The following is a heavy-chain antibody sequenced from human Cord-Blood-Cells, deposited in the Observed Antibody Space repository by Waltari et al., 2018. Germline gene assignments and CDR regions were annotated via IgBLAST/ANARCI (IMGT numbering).Heavy chain of an antibody. V-gene: IGHV4-39*01. D-gene: IGHD3-10*01. CDR2: IYYSGST. CDR1: GRPISSSSYQ. CDR3: ARRNGSGSYYFYFDY. J-gene: IGHJ4*02. Sequence: QLQLQESGPGLVKPSATLSLTCTVSGRPISSSSYQWGRIRQHPGKGLEWIGSIYYSGSTYYNPSLKSRVTISVDTSKNQFSLKLSSVTAADTAVYYCARRNGSGSYYFYFDYWGQGTLVTVSS.